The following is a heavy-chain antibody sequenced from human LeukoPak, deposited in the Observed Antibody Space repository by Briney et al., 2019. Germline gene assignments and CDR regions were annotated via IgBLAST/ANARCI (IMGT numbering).Heavy chain of an antibody. D-gene: IGHD3-3*01. CDR1: GFTVSSNC. Sequence: GGSLRLSCAASGFTVSSNCMSWVRQAPGKGLEWVSVIYSGGSTYYADSVKGRFTISRDNSKNTLYLQMNSLRAEDTAVYYCASEIIFGSFDYWGQGTLVTVSS. CDR2: IYSGGST. J-gene: IGHJ4*02. V-gene: IGHV3-66*02. CDR3: ASEIIFGSFDY.